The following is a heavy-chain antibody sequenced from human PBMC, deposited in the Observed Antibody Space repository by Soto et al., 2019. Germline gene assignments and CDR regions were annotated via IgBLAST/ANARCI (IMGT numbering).Heavy chain of an antibody. Sequence: SLRLSCAASGFTFSSYAMSWVRQAPGKGLEWVSVISGSGGSTYYADSVKGRFTISRDNSKNTLYLQTNSLRAEDTAVYYCASRSSGWYFDYWGQGTLVTVSS. J-gene: IGHJ4*02. CDR3: ASRSSGWYFDY. D-gene: IGHD6-19*01. V-gene: IGHV3-23*01. CDR1: GFTFSSYA. CDR2: ISGSGGST.